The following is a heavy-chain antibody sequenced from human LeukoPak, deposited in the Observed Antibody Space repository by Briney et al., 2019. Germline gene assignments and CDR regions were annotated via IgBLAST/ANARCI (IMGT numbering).Heavy chain of an antibody. Sequence: SVKVSCKASGGTFSSYAISWVRQAPGQGLEWMGGIIPIFGTANYAQKFQGRVTVTADESTSTAYMELSSLRSEDTAVYYCARVTHIGGDYYYGMDVWGQGTTVTVSS. CDR3: ARVTHIGGDYYYGMDV. CDR2: IIPIFGTA. D-gene: IGHD2-21*01. J-gene: IGHJ6*02. CDR1: GGTFSSYA. V-gene: IGHV1-69*13.